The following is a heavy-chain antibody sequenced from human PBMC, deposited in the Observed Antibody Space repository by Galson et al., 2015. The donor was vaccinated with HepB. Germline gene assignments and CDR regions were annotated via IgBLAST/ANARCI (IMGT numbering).Heavy chain of an antibody. CDR1: GFTFSGYA. V-gene: IGHV3-30*04. CDR2: ISYDGSNK. Sequence: SLRLSCAASGFTFSGYAMHWVRQAPGKGLEWVAVISYDGSNKHYADSVKGRFTISRDNSKNTLYLQMNSLRTEDAAVYYCARDLLVGAPHFDYWGQGTLVTVSS. CDR3: ARDLLVGAPHFDY. D-gene: IGHD1-26*01. J-gene: IGHJ4*02.